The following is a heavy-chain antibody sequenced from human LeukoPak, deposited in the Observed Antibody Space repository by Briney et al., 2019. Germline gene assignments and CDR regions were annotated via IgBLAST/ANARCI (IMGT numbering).Heavy chain of an antibody. CDR2: ISATGGAT. CDR3: AREPMSTGWFDP. J-gene: IGHJ5*02. D-gene: IGHD3-10*02. Sequence: GGSLRLSCAASGFTFSNYAMSWVRQAPRKGLEWVSAISATGGATYYADSVKGRFTMSRDNSMNTLYLQMNNLRAGDTALYYCAREPMSTGWFDPWGQGTLVTVSS. CDR1: GFTFSNYA. V-gene: IGHV3-23*01.